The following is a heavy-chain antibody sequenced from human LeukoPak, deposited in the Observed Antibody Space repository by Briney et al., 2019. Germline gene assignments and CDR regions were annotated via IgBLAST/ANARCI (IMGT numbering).Heavy chain of an antibody. Sequence: SETLSLTCTVSGGSISRYYWSWIRQPPGKGLEWIGYIYYSGSTNYNPSLKSRVTISVDTSKNQFSLKLSSVTAADTAVYYCARHGAGDSGYDPPFDYWGQGTLVTVSS. V-gene: IGHV4-59*08. CDR1: GGSISRYY. J-gene: IGHJ4*02. D-gene: IGHD5-12*01. CDR2: IYYSGST. CDR3: ARHGAGDSGYDPPFDY.